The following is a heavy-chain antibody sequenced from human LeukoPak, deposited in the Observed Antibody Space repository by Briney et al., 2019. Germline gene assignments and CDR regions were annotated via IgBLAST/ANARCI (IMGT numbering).Heavy chain of an antibody. V-gene: IGHV3-21*04. Sequence: GGSLRLSCAASGFTFSSYSMNWVRQAPGKGLEWVSSISSSSSYIYYADSVKGRFTISRDNAKNSLYLQMNSLRAEDTAVYYCARVEGRSGSYFVYFQHWGQGTLVTVSS. CDR3: ARVEGRSGSYFVYFQH. CDR1: GFTFSSYS. D-gene: IGHD1-26*01. CDR2: ISSSSSYI. J-gene: IGHJ1*01.